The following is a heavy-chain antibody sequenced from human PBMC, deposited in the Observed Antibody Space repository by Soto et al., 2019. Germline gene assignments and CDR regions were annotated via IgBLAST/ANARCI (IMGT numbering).Heavy chain of an antibody. D-gene: IGHD2-2*01. CDR2: MNPNSGNT. CDR1: GYTFTSYD. J-gene: IGHJ6*03. CDR3: ARVADIVVVPAAMSRRYYMDV. V-gene: IGHV1-8*01. Sequence: ASVKVSCKASGYTFTSYDINWVRQATGQGLEWMGWMNPNSGNTGYAQKFQGRVTMTRNTSISTAYMELSSLRSEDTAVYYCARVADIVVVPAAMSRRYYMDVWGKGTTVTVSS.